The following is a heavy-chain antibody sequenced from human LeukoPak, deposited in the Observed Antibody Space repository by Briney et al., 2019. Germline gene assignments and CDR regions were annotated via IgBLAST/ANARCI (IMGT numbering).Heavy chain of an antibody. CDR2: VYTTGST. CDR3: AREDTPLFSFDY. J-gene: IGHJ4*02. CDR1: GGSISSGPYY. D-gene: IGHD5-18*01. V-gene: IGHV4-61*02. Sequence: SQTLSLTCTVSGGSISSGPYYWNWIRQPAGKGLEWIGRVYTTGSTNYNPSLTSRLTISLETSRNQFSLKLSSVTAADTAIYYCAREDTPLFSFDYWGQGTLVTVSS.